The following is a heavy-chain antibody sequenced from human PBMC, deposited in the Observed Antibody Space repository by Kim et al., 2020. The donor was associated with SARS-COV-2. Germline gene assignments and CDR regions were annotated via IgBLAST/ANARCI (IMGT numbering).Heavy chain of an antibody. J-gene: IGHJ6*02. CDR3: TSDLGGYCGGDCYSRV. CDR2: IKSKINGGTT. Sequence: GGSLRLSCAASGFTFSNAWMNWVRQAPGKGLEWVGRIKSKINGGTTGYAAPVKGRSTISRDDSKNTLYLQMSSLKTEDTAVYYCTSDLGGYCGGDCYSRVWGLGNTVTVSS. CDR1: GFTFSNAW. D-gene: IGHD2-21*02. V-gene: IGHV3-15*01.